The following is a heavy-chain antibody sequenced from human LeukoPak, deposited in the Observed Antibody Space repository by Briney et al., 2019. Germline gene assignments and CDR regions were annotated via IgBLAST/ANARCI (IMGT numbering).Heavy chain of an antibody. J-gene: IGHJ4*02. V-gene: IGHV3-73*01. CDR2: IRSKPNSYAT. CDR3: TRHDNYYDISGPSH. Sequence: HPGGSLKLSCAASGFTFSGSAMHWVRQASGKGLEWVGRIRSKPNSYATAYAASVKGRFTISRDDSKNTAFLQMKSLKTEDTAVYYCTRHDNYYDISGPSHWGQGTQVTVSS. CDR1: GFTFSGSA. D-gene: IGHD3-22*01.